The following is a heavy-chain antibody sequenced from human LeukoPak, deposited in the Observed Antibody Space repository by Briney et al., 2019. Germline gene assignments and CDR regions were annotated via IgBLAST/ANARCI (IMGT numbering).Heavy chain of an antibody. J-gene: IGHJ4*02. D-gene: IGHD6-13*01. Sequence: GGSLRLSCAASGFTFDDYGMSWVRQAPGKGLEWVSGINWNGGSTGYADSVKGRFTISRDNAKNSLYLQMNSLRAEDTALYYCARGREGIAAAGYYFDYWGQGTLVTVSS. CDR1: GFTFDDYG. V-gene: IGHV3-20*04. CDR3: ARGREGIAAAGYYFDY. CDR2: INWNGGST.